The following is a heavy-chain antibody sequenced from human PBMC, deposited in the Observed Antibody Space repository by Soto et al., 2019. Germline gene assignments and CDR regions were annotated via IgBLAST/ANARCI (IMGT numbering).Heavy chain of an antibody. V-gene: IGHV4-30-4*01. CDR3: ATESGSTYGYFDY. Sequence: SETLSLTCTVSGGSVSSGYNYWSWIRQSPGKGLEWIGYISGSGSTGYNPSLKNRLTMSVDRSKNQFTLRLTSVTAADTAVYFCATESGSTYGYFDYWGQGTQVTV. CDR2: ISGSGST. D-gene: IGHD5-18*01. CDR1: GGSVSSGYNY. J-gene: IGHJ4*02.